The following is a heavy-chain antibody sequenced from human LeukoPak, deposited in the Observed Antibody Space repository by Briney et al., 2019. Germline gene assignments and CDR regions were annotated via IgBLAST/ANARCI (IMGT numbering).Heavy chain of an antibody. D-gene: IGHD3-22*01. V-gene: IGHV1-69*13. J-gene: IGHJ3*02. CDR1: GGTFSSYA. Sequence: GASVKVSCKASGGTFSSYAISWVRQAPGQGLEWMGGIIPIFGTANYAQKFQGRVTITADESTSTAYMELSSLRSEDTAVYYCARGHYDSSGYSNSLGAFDIWGQGTKVTVSS. CDR2: IIPIFGTA. CDR3: ARGHYDSSGYSNSLGAFDI.